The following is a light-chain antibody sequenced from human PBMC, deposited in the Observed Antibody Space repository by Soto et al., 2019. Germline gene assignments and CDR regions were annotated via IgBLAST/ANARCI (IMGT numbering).Light chain of an antibody. CDR3: QQYKNWLALT. CDR1: QSISSN. Sequence: EILITQSPATLSVSPGERATLSCRASQSISSNLAWYQQKPGQAPRLLIYGVSTRATGIPARFSGSGSGTEFTLTISSLQSEDSAVYYCQQYKNWLALTFGGGTKVDIK. CDR2: GVS. J-gene: IGKJ4*01. V-gene: IGKV3-15*01.